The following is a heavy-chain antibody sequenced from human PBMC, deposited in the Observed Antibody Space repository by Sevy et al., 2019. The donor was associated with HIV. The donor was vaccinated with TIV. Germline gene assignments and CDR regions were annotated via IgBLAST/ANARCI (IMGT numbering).Heavy chain of an antibody. D-gene: IGHD1-1*01. V-gene: IGHV3-30*02. CDR1: GFTFSSYD. CDR3: AKDGPLADDAFDI. CDR2: IRFDGSYK. Sequence: GGSLRLSCAASGFTFSSYDMHWVRLAPGKGLEWVAFIRFDGSYKYYADSVTGRFTISRDSSKNTLYLQMNSLRAEDTAVYYCAKDGPLADDAFDIWGQGTMVTVSS. J-gene: IGHJ3*02.